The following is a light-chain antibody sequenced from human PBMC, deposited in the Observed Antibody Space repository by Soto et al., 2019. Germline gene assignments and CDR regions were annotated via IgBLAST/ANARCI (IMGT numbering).Light chain of an antibody. CDR3: SSFTSGSTLDVL. J-gene: IGLJ2*01. Sequence: QSALTQPASVSGSPGQSITISCTGTSSDVGGYNYVSWYRQHPGKAPKLMIYDVSNRPSGVSNRVSGSKSGNTASLTISGLQAEDEADYYCSSFTSGSTLDVLFGGGTKLTVL. CDR2: DVS. CDR1: SSDVGGYNY. V-gene: IGLV2-14*01.